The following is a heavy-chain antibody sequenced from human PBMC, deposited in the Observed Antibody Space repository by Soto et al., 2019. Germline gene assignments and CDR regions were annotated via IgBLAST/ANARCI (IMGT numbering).Heavy chain of an antibody. Sequence: GGSLRLSCAASGFTFSSYAMSWVRQAPGKGLEWVSAISGSVGSTYYADSVKGRFTISRDNSKNTLYLQMNSLRAEDTAVYYCAKSSPITIFGVVPGAFDYWGQGTLVTVSS. CDR3: AKSSPITIFGVVPGAFDY. J-gene: IGHJ4*02. CDR2: ISGSVGST. D-gene: IGHD3-3*01. V-gene: IGHV3-23*01. CDR1: GFTFSSYA.